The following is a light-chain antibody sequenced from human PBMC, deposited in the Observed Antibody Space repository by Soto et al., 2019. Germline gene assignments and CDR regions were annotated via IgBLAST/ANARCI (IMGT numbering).Light chain of an antibody. CDR2: GAS. CDR3: QQYNNWPLT. J-gene: IGKJ4*01. Sequence: EIVLTQSPSTLSRSPGERATLSCMASQSVSSNLAWYQQKPGQAPRLLIYGASTRATGIPARFSGSGSGTEFTLTISSLQSEDFAVYYCQQYNNWPLTFCGGTKVDI. V-gene: IGKV3-15*01. CDR1: QSVSSN.